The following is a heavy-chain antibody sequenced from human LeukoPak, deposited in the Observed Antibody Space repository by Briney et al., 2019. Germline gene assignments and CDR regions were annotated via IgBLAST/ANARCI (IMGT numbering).Heavy chain of an antibody. D-gene: IGHD1-14*01. CDR3: AIAPNPYYFDF. J-gene: IGHJ4*02. V-gene: IGHV4-59*08. CDR2: IYYSGSS. CDR1: GGSISSYY. Sequence: PSETLSLTCIVSGGSISSYYWSWIRQSPGKGLEWLGYIYYSGSSNYNPSLKNRVTISVDTSKNQFSLKLSSVTAADTAVYYCAIAPNPYYFDFWGQGTLVTVSS.